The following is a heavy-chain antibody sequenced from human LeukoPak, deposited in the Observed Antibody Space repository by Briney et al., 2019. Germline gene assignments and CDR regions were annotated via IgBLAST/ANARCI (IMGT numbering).Heavy chain of an antibody. CDR2: ISYDGSNK. V-gene: IGHV3-30*04. D-gene: IGHD3-10*01. Sequence: GGSLRLSFAASGFTFSSYAMHWVRQAPGKGLEWGAVISYDGSNKYYADSVKGRFNNSRANSDNTLYLLMNSLRGEDTAIYLCSRLGSKLLWRIDYWGQGTLVTVSS. CDR1: GFTFSSYA. CDR3: SRLGSKLLWRIDY. J-gene: IGHJ4*02.